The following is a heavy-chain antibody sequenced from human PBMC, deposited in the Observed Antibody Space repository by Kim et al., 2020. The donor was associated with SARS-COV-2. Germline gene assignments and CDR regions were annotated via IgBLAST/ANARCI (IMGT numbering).Heavy chain of an antibody. J-gene: IGHJ4*02. D-gene: IGHD4-17*01. Sequence: YADSMKGRFTISRDNSKSTLYLQMNSLRAEDTAVYYCAKVSDYGDYPYFDYWGQGTLVTVSS. V-gene: IGHV3-23*03. CDR3: AKVSDYGDYPYFDY.